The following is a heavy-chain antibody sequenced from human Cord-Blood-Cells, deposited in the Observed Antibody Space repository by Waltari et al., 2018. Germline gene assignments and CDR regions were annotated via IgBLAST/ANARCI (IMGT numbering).Heavy chain of an antibody. J-gene: IGHJ6*02. CDR2: INAGNGNT. D-gene: IGHD1-7*01. V-gene: IGHV1-3*01. Sequence: QVQLVQSGAEVKKPGASVKVSCKASGYTFTSYAMHWVRQAPGQRLEWMGWINAGNGNTKYSQKFQGRVTITRDTSASTAYMELSSLRSEDTAVYYCARTTPGMQLELVGMDVWGQGTTVTVSS. CDR1: GYTFTSYA. CDR3: ARTTPGMQLELVGMDV.